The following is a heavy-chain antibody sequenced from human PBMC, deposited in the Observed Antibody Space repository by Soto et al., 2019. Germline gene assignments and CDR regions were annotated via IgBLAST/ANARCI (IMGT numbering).Heavy chain of an antibody. J-gene: IGHJ4*02. CDR2: ISYDGSNK. V-gene: IGHV3-30*18. D-gene: IGHD7-27*01. CDR3: AKDVSRPGYWGWNDC. CDR1: GFTFSSYG. Sequence: QVQLVESGGGVVQPGRSLRLSCAASGFTFSSYGMHWVRQAPGKGLEWVAVISYDGSNKYYADSVKGRFTISRDNYKNRLYLQMTSLRAEDTGVYYCAKDVSRPGYWGWNDCWGQGTLVTVSS.